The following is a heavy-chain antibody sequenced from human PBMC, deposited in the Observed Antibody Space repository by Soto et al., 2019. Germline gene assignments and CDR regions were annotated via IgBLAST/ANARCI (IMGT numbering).Heavy chain of an antibody. CDR1: GYTFTSYG. CDR3: ATVLAGLWVPFEHCMDV. J-gene: IGHJ6*02. V-gene: IGHV1-18*01. Sequence: QVQLVQSGAAVKKPGASVKVSCKASGYTFTSYGISWVRQAPGQGLEWMGWISAYNGNTNYAQKLQGRVTTTTDSSTSTSYMEPRSLRSDDTAVYYCATVLAGLWVPFEHCMDVWGQGTTVTVSS. D-gene: IGHD6-19*01. CDR2: ISAYNGNT.